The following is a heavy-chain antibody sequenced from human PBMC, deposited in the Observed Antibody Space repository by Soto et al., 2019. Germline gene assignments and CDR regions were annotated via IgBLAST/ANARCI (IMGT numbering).Heavy chain of an antibody. D-gene: IGHD2-15*01. Sequence: VQLVESGGDLVQPGGSLRLSCAASGFTFSTYAMHWVRQAPGKGLEYVSAISSNGCSTYYANSVKGRFTISRDDSKNTRDLQRGSGRPDDMAVYYCARGCSGGGGTGYIFDYWGHGTLVTVCS. J-gene: IGHJ4*01. V-gene: IGHV3-64*01. CDR3: ARGCSGGGGTGYIFDY. CDR1: GFTFSTYA. CDR2: ISSNGCST.